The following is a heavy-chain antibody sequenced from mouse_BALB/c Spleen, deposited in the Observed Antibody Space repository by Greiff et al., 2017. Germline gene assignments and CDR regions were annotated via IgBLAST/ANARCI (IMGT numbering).Heavy chain of an antibody. CDR1: GFTFSSYA. V-gene: IGHV5-9-4*01. D-gene: IGHD1-1*01. Sequence: EVMLVESGGGLVKPGGSLKLSCAASGFTFSSYAMSWVRQSPEKRLEWVAEISSGGSYTYYTATVTGRFTISRDNAKNTLYLEMSSLRSEDTAMYDCAITTVVEGYAMDYWGQGTSVTVSS. J-gene: IGHJ4*01. CDR2: ISSGGSYT. CDR3: AITTVVEGYAMDY.